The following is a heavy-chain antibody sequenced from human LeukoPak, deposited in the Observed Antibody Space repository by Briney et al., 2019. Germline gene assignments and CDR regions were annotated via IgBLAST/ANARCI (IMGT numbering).Heavy chain of an antibody. J-gene: IGHJ4*02. Sequence: AAETLSLTCTVSGGSISSYYWSWIRQPAGKGLEGFGRIFTSGSTNYNPSLKSRVTMSVDTSKNQFSLKLSSLAAADTAVYYCARGPSSSWYYFDYWGQGTLVTVSS. CDR2: IFTSGST. CDR3: ARGPSSSWYYFDY. V-gene: IGHV4-4*07. D-gene: IGHD6-13*01. CDR1: GGSISSYY.